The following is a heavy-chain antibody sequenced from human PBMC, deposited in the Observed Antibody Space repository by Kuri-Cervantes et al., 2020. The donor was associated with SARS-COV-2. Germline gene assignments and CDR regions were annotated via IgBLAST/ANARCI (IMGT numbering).Heavy chain of an antibody. V-gene: IGHV3-20*04. CDR2: INWNGGST. D-gene: IGHD2-8*01. J-gene: IGHJ4*02. CDR1: GFTFDDYG. Sequence: GESLKISCAASGFTFDDYGMSWVRQAPGKGLEWVSGINWNGGSTGYADSVKGRFTISRDNSKNTLYLQMNSLRAEDTAVYYCARGYCTNGVCAQDYWGQGTLVTVSS. CDR3: ARGYCTNGVCAQDY.